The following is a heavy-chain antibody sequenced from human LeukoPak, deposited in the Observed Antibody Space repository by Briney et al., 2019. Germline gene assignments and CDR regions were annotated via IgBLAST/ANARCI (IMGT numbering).Heavy chain of an antibody. CDR3: AKRPRYCSGGSCYYYYYGMDV. V-gene: IGHV3-23*01. J-gene: IGHJ6*02. Sequence: GGSLRLSCAASGFTFSSYAMSWVRQAAGKGLEWVSAISGSGGSTYYADSVKGRFTISRDNSKNTLYLQMNSLRVEDTAVYYCAKRPRYCSGGSCYYYYYGMDVWGQGTTVTVSS. CDR1: GFTFSSYA. D-gene: IGHD2-15*01. CDR2: ISGSGGST.